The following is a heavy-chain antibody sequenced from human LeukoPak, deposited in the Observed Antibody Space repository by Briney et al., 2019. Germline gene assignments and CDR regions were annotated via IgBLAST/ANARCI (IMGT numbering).Heavy chain of an antibody. Sequence: GGSLRLSCAASGFTFSSYGMHWVRQAPGKGLEWVAVISYDGSNKYYADSVKGRFTISRDNSKNTLYLQMNSLRAEDTAVYYCAKAGRSGGHYFDYWGQGTLVTVSS. CDR3: AKAGRSGGHYFDY. CDR1: GFTFSSYG. CDR2: ISYDGSNK. J-gene: IGHJ4*02. D-gene: IGHD6-25*01. V-gene: IGHV3-30*18.